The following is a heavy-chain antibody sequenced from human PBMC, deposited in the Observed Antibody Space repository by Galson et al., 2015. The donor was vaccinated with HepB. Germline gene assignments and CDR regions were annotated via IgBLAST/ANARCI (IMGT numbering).Heavy chain of an antibody. CDR1: GGSFSGYY. Sequence: LSLTCAVYGGSFSGYYWSWIRQPPGKGLEWIGEINHSGSTNYNPSLKSRVTISVDTSKNQFSLKLSSVTAADTAVYYCARARYYYDSSGYFGQSFDYWGQGTLVTVSS. CDR2: INHSGST. J-gene: IGHJ4*02. CDR3: ARARYYYDSSGYFGQSFDY. D-gene: IGHD3-22*01. V-gene: IGHV4-34*01.